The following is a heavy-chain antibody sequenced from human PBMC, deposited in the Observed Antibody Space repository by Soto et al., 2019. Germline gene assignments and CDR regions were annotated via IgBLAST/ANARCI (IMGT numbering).Heavy chain of an antibody. CDR3: AIDQGGTTRYYLSMDV. Sequence: QVQLVESGGGVVQPGRSLRLSCAASGFTFSSYAMHWVRQAPDPGKEWVALISYDGSNKYYADSVKGRFTISRDNSKNKMYLKRNSLRPEDTAVYHCAIDQGGTTRYYLSMDVWGQGTTVTVSS. V-gene: IGHV3-30-3*01. J-gene: IGHJ6*02. D-gene: IGHD1-7*01. CDR1: GFTFSSYA. CDR2: ISYDGSNK.